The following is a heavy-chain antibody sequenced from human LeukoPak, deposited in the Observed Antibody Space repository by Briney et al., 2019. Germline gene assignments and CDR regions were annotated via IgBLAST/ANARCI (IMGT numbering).Heavy chain of an antibody. CDR1: GFTFSSYW. D-gene: IGHD2-21*01. CDR3: ARDVYCGGDCYTSDAFDI. CDR2: IKQDGSEK. J-gene: IGHJ3*02. V-gene: IGHV3-7*01. Sequence: GWSLRLSCAASGFTFSSYWMSWVRQAPGKGLEWVANIKQDGSEKYYVDSVKGRFTISRDNAKNSLYLQMNSLRAEDTAVYYCARDVYCGGDCYTSDAFDIWGQGTMVTVSS.